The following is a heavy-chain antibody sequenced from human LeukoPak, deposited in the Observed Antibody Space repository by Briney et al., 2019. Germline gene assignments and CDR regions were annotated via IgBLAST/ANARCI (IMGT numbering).Heavy chain of an antibody. V-gene: IGHV3-23*01. Sequence: GGSLRLSCAASGFTFSSYTMSWVRQAPGKGLEWVSTITTSDGNTYYADSVKGRFTISRDNSKNTLYLQMNSLRAEDTAVYYCAREECSGGSCYSPHFDYWGQGTLVTVSS. D-gene: IGHD2-15*01. CDR3: AREECSGGSCYSPHFDY. CDR2: ITTSDGNT. J-gene: IGHJ4*02. CDR1: GFTFSSYT.